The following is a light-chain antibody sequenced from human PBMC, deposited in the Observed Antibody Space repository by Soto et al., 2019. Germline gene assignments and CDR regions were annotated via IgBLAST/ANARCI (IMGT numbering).Light chain of an antibody. V-gene: IGLV2-23*01. CDR3: CSYAGSTNTYLV. J-gene: IGLJ2*01. CDR1: SSDVGTYNL. CDR2: EGT. Sequence: QSALTQPASVSGSPGQSITISCTGTSSDVGTYNLVSWYQQHPGKVPKLIIYEGTKRPSGVSNRFSASKSGNTASLTISGLQAEDEADYFCCSYAGSTNTYLVFGGGTKVTVL.